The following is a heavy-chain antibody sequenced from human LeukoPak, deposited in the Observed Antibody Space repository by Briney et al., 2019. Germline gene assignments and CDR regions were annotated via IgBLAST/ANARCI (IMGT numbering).Heavy chain of an antibody. J-gene: IGHJ3*02. Sequence: AETLSLTCAVSGDSFSSHYWTWIRQSPGTGLEWIGYISHIGRTNYNPSLKSRVTISIDTSKNQFSLKLRSVTAADTAVYYCARDLITVTKGFDIWGQGTMVSVSS. CDR3: ARDLITVTKGFDI. CDR2: ISHIGRT. CDR1: GDSFSSHY. V-gene: IGHV4-59*11. D-gene: IGHD4-17*01.